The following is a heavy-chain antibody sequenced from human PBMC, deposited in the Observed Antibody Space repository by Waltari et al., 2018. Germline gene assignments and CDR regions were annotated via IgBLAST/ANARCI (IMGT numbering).Heavy chain of an antibody. V-gene: IGHV4-39*01. Sequence: QLQLQESGPGLVKPSETLSLTCTVSGGSISSSSYYWGWIRQPPGKGLEWIGSIYYSGSTYYNPSLKSRVTISVDTSKNQFSLKLSSVTAADTAVYYCVRLTVRGVIRDWGQGTLVTVSS. CDR2: IYYSGST. CDR1: GGSISSSSYY. J-gene: IGHJ4*02. D-gene: IGHD3-10*01. CDR3: VRLTVRGVIRD.